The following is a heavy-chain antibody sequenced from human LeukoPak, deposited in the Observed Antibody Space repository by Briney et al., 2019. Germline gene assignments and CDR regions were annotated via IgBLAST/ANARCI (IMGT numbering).Heavy chain of an antibody. D-gene: IGHD5-18*01. CDR3: ARARTAMVPYYFDY. V-gene: IGHV4-31*03. J-gene: IGHJ4*02. CDR2: IYYSGST. CDR1: GGSISSSDYY. Sequence: SETLSLTCTVSGGSISSSDYYWSWIRQHPGKGLEWIGYIYYSGSTYYNPSLKSRVTISLDTSKNQFSLKVSSMAVADSAVYYCARARTAMVPYYFDYWGQGTLVTVSS.